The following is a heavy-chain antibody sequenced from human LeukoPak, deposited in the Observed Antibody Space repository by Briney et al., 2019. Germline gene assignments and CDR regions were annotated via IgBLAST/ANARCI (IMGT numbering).Heavy chain of an antibody. J-gene: IGHJ4*02. D-gene: IGHD6-13*01. CDR3: ARSLTAAAGNLGY. V-gene: IGHV3-21*01. CDR2: ISSSSSYV. Sequence: GGSLRLSCAASGFSFSSYWMHWVRQAPGKGLAWVSSISSSSSYVNYADSVRGRFTISRDNAKNSLYLQMNSLRAEDTAVYYCARSLTAAAGNLGYWGQGTLITVSS. CDR1: GFSFSSYW.